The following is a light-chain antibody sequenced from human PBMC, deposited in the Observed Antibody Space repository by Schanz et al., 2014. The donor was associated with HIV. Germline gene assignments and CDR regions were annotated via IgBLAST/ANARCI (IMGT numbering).Light chain of an antibody. CDR1: SSDVGGYNY. CDR2: DVS. V-gene: IGLV2-14*03. CDR3: SSCTTSNTLV. J-gene: IGLJ3*02. Sequence: SALTQPASVSGSPGQSITISCTGTSSDVGGYNYVSWYQQHPGKAPKLMIYDVSNRPSGVSSRFSGSKSGSAASLTISGLQAEDEADYYCSSCTTSNTLVFGGGTKLTVL.